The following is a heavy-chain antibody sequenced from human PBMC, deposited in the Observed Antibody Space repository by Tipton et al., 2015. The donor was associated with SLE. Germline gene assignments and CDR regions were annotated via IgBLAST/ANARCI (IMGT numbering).Heavy chain of an antibody. CDR3: ARLDVLLWFHGMDV. CDR2: INHSGST. CDR1: GFAFSSYE. J-gene: IGHJ6*02. V-gene: IGHV4-34*01. D-gene: IGHD3-10*01. Sequence: LRLSCAASGFAFSSYEMNWVRQAPGKGLEWIGEINHSGSTNYNPSLKSRVTISVDTSKNQFSLKLSSVTAADTAVYYCARLDVLLWFHGMDVWGQGTMVTVSS.